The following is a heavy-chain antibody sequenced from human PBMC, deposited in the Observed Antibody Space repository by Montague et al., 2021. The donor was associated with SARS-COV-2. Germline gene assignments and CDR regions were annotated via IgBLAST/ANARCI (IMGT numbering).Heavy chain of an antibody. CDR1: GGSISSNLFY. D-gene: IGHD4-23*01. Sequence: SETLSLTCTVSGGSISSNLFYWGWIRQTPGKGLEWIGDISYTGSTYYNPSLKSRVTVAVDTSKNQFSLRLISLTAADTAMYYCARHVDACGGNCRNWYFDLWGRGSLGTVS. V-gene: IGHV4-39*01. J-gene: IGHJ2*01. CDR3: ARHVDACGGNCRNWYFDL. CDR2: ISYTGST.